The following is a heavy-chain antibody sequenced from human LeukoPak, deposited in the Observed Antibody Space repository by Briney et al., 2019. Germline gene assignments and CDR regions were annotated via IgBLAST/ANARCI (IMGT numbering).Heavy chain of an antibody. CDR3: ARSGGYLGLFDY. J-gene: IGHJ4*02. CDR1: GFTFSSYG. V-gene: IGHV3-66*01. CDR2: IYSGGST. Sequence: PGGSLRLSCAASGFTFSSYGMHWVRQAPGKGLEWVSVIYSGGSTYYADSVKGRFTISRDNSKNTLYLQMNSLRAEDTAVYYCARSGGYLGLFDYWGQGTLVTVSS. D-gene: IGHD3-22*01.